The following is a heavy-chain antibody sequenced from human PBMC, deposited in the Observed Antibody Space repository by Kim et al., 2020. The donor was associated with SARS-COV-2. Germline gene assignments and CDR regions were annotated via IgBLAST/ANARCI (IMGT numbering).Heavy chain of an antibody. CDR3: ATHLPTGYSSGWYPNSHV. CDR1: GFTFSSYG. Sequence: GGSLRLSCAASGFTFSSYGMHWVRQAPGKGLEWVAVISYDGSNKYYADSVKGRFTISRDNSKNTLYLQMNSLRAEDTAVYYCATHLPTGYSSGWYPNSHVWGQGTLVTVSS. V-gene: IGHV3-33*05. CDR2: ISYDGSNK. D-gene: IGHD6-19*01. J-gene: IGHJ4*02.